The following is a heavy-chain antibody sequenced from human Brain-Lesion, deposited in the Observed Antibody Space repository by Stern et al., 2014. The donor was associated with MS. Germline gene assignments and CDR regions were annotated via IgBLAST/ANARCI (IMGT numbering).Heavy chain of an antibody. J-gene: IGHJ4*02. D-gene: IGHD4-11*01. CDR3: ARSTVSAEYYFDY. CDR2: ITYSGTT. Sequence: VQLAESGPGLVKPSQTLSLTCTVSGGSINSGDYHWTWIRQPPGKGLEWIGFITYSGTTYYKPSLQRRLTISVDTSKNQFSLKLRSVTAGDTAVYYCARSTVSAEYYFDYWGQGTLVTVSS. CDR1: GGSINSGDYH. V-gene: IGHV4-30-4*01.